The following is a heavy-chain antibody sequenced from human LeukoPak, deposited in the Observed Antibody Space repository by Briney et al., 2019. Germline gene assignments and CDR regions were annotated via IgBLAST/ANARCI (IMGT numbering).Heavy chain of an antibody. CDR1: GYTFTGYY. V-gene: IGHV1-2*02. CDR2: INPNSGGT. J-gene: IGHJ4*02. Sequence: ASVKVSCKASGYTFTGYYMHWVRQAPGQGLEWMGWINPNSGGTNYAQKFQGRVTMTRDTSISTAYMELSRLRSDDTAVYHCARGYCSGGSCYYYFDYWGQGTLVTVSS. CDR3: ARGYCSGGSCYYYFDY. D-gene: IGHD2-15*01.